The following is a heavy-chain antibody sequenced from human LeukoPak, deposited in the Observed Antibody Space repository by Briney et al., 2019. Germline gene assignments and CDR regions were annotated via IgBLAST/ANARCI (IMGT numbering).Heavy chain of an antibody. CDR1: GGTFSSYA. CDR3: ARVRRDDSSGYVTYFDY. J-gene: IGHJ4*02. D-gene: IGHD3-22*01. V-gene: IGHV1-69*05. CDR2: IIPIFGTA. Sequence: SVKVSCKASGGTFSSYAISWVRQAPGQGPEWMGGIIPIFGTANYAQKFQGRVTITTDESTSTAYMELSSLRSEDTAVYYCARVRRDDSSGYVTYFDYWGQGTLVTVSS.